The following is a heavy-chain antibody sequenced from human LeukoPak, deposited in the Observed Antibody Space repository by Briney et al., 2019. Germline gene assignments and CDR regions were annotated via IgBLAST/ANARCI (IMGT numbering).Heavy chain of an antibody. CDR1: GGSFSGYY. Sequence: SETLSLTCAVYGGSFSGYYWTWIRQPPGKGLEWIGEIHHSGSNNYNPSLKTRVTISLDTSKNQFSLKLSSVTAADTAVYYCARVTEGNLDYWGQGTLVTVSS. J-gene: IGHJ4*02. CDR2: IHHSGSN. D-gene: IGHD1-14*01. CDR3: ARVTEGNLDY. V-gene: IGHV4-34*01.